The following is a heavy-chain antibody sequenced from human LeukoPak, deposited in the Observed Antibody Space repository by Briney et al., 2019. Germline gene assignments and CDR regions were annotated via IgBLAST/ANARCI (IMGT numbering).Heavy chain of an antibody. CDR2: ISGSGGST. V-gene: IGHV3-23*01. J-gene: IGHJ4*02. D-gene: IGHD6-19*01. Sequence: GGSLRLSCAASGFISSPYAMSWVRQAPGKGLEWVSAISGSGGSTYYADSVKGRFTISRDNSKNTLYLQMNSLRAEDTAVYYCAKDGIAVAGTPEGYWGQGTLVTVSS. CDR1: GFISSPYA. CDR3: AKDGIAVAGTPEGY.